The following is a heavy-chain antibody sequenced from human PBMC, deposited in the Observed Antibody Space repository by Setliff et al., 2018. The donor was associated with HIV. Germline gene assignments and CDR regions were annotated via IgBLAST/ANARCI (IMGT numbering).Heavy chain of an antibody. J-gene: IGHJ3*02. CDR1: GGSITYYY. V-gene: IGHV4-59*01. Sequence: SETLSLTCTVSGGSITYYYWSWIRQPPGKGLEWIGYIYYSGSTKYNPSLKSRVTISVDTSKDQFSLKLTSVTAADTALYYCAREGAGESWDAFDIWGQGTMGTVSS. CDR2: IYYSGST. CDR3: AREGAGESWDAFDI. D-gene: IGHD3-16*01.